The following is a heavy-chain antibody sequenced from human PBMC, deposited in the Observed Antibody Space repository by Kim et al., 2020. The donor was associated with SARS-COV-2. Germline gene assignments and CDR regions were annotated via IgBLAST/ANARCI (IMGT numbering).Heavy chain of an antibody. CDR2: IIPIFGTA. CDR3: ARVIPTGLVDTAMVNWFDP. D-gene: IGHD5-18*01. V-gene: IGHV1-69*13. Sequence: SVKVSCKASGGTFSSYAISWVRQAPGQGLEWMGGIIPIFGTANYAQKFQGRVTITADESTSTAYMELSSLRSEDTAVYYCARVIPTGLVDTAMVNWFDPWGQGTLVTVSS. J-gene: IGHJ5*02. CDR1: GGTFSSYA.